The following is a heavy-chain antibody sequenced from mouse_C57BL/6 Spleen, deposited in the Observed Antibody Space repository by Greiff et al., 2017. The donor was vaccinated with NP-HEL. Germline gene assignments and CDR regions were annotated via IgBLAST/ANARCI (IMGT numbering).Heavy chain of an antibody. CDR1: GFNFNDYY. CDR2: IDPEDGDT. CDR3: ARGRAYGYDRFAY. V-gene: IGHV14-2*01. D-gene: IGHD2-2*01. Sequence: EVQLQQSGAELVKPGASVKLSCTASGFNFNDYYMHWVKQRTEQGLEWIGRIDPEDGDTKYAQKFQGKVTITADTSSNTAYLQLSSLTSEDTADYYGARGRAYGYDRFAYWGKGTLVTVSA. J-gene: IGHJ3*01.